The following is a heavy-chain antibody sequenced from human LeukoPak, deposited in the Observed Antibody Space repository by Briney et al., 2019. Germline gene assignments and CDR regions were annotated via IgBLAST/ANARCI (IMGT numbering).Heavy chain of an antibody. V-gene: IGHV3-23*01. CDR2: VSGSSGYT. D-gene: IGHD3-22*01. CDR1: GFTFSSYA. CDR3: AKDRPNYYDSSGHYYRRDGDY. Sequence: GGSLRLSCAASGFTFSSYAISWVRQAPGKGLEWVSSVSGSSGYTYYAGSVKGRFTISRDNSKNTLYLQMNSLRAEDTAIYYCAKDRPNYYDSSGHYYRRDGDYWGQGTLVTVSS. J-gene: IGHJ4*02.